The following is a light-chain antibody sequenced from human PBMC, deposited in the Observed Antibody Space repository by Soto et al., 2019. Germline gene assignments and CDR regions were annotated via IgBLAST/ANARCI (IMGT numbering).Light chain of an antibody. CDR3: AKWDDSLRVYV. CDR2: GNS. J-gene: IGLJ1*01. Sequence: QCVLTQPPSVSGAPGEGVTISCTGSSSNIGAGYDVHWYQQLPGTAPKLLIYGNSHRPSGVPDRFSASKSGTSASLAISGLRSEDEADYFCAKWDDSLRVYVFGSGTKVTVL. V-gene: IGLV1-40*01. CDR1: SSNIGAGYD.